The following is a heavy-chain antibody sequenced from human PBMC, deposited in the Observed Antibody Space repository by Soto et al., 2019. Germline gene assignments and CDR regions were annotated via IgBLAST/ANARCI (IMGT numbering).Heavy chain of an antibody. CDR1: GGTFSSYT. CDR2: ISPMLGIA. V-gene: IGHV1-69*02. CDR3: ARGAWFGENYGMVV. D-gene: IGHD3-10*01. Sequence: QVQLVQSGAEVKKPGSSVKVSCKASGGTFSSYTISWVRQAPGLGLEWMGRISPMLGIANYAQKFQGRVTITADKSTSTAYMELSSLRSEDTAVYSCARGAWFGENYGMVVWCQGTTVTVS. J-gene: IGHJ6*02.